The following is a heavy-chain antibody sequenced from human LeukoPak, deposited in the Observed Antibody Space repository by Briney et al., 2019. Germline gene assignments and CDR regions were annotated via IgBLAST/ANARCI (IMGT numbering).Heavy chain of an antibody. J-gene: IGHJ4*02. Sequence: GRSLRLSCAASGFTFSSYGMRWVRQAPGKGLEWVALISYDGNNKYYADSVKGRFTISRDNSKNTLYLQMNSLRAEDTAVYYCAKDPTAFGLEGLLGYWGQGTLVTVSS. V-gene: IGHV3-30*18. CDR2: ISYDGNNK. CDR1: GFTFSSYG. D-gene: IGHD3-10*01. CDR3: AKDPTAFGLEGLLGY.